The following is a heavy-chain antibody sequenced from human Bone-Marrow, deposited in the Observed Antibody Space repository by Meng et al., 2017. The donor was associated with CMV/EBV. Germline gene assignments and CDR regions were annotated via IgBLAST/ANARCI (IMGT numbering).Heavy chain of an antibody. V-gene: IGHV3-30-3*01. J-gene: IGHJ3*02. Sequence: GESLKISCAASGFTFSSYTMHWVRQAPGKGLEWVAVISYDGSNKYYADSVKGRFTISRDNSKNTLYLQMNSLRAEDTAVYYCAKDVYLTWGFGIWGQGTMVTVSS. CDR3: AKDVYLTWGFGI. CDR1: GFTFSSYT. CDR2: ISYDGSNK. D-gene: IGHD3-16*01.